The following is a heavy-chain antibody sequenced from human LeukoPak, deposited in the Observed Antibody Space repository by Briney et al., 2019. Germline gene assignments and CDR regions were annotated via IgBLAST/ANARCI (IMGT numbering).Heavy chain of an antibody. D-gene: IGHD5-18*01. CDR3: ARSGWTVDTALSFDY. Sequence: PSETLSLTCTVSGGSISSYYWSWLRQPPGKGLEWVGYIYYSGSTNYNPSLKSRVTISVDTSKNHFSLKLSSVTAADTAVYYCARSGWTVDTALSFDYWGQGTLVTVSS. CDR1: GGSISSYY. J-gene: IGHJ4*02. CDR2: IYYSGST. V-gene: IGHV4-59*01.